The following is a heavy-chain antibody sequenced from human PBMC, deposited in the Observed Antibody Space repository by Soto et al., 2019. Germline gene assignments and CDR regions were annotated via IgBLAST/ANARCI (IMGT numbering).Heavy chain of an antibody. CDR1: GFTVSNNY. CDR3: AAYSHKGY. CDR2: IYSGGST. D-gene: IGHD3-16*01. Sequence: EEQLEESGGDLVQPGRSLRLSCAASGFTVSNNYMSWVRQAPGKGLEWVSLIYSGGSTYYADSVKGRFTISRDSSKNTLYLQMNSLRAEDTAMYYCAAYSHKGYWGQGTLVTVSS. V-gene: IGHV3-66*01. J-gene: IGHJ4*02.